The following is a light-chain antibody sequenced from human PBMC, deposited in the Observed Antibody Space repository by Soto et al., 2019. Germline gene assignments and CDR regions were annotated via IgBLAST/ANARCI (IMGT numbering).Light chain of an antibody. V-gene: IGKV1-39*01. Sequence: IQMPQSPSSLSASVGDRVPITCRASQSMSRYLNWYQQKPGKAPNLLIYAASTLQSGVPSRFSGSGSGTDFTLTISSLQPEDFATYYCQQSYRTPPITFGQGTRPEI. CDR2: AAS. CDR1: QSMSRY. CDR3: QQSYRTPPIT. J-gene: IGKJ5*01.